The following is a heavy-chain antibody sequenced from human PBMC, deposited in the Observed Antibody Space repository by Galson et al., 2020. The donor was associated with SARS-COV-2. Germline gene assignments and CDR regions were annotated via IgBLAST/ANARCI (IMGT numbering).Heavy chain of an antibody. D-gene: IGHD2-21*02. Sequence: SETLSLNCAVHGGSFRGYYWTRTRQPPGKGPEWIGEINSSGSTNYNPFLMSRDTISEDTSKNHFSLKLSSVTAADTAVYYCAREENFFLVVTATRMCYFDYWGRGTLATVSS. V-gene: IGHV4-34*01. CDR3: AREENFFLVVTATRMCYFDY. J-gene: IGHJ4*02. CDR2: INSSGST. CDR1: GGSFRGYY.